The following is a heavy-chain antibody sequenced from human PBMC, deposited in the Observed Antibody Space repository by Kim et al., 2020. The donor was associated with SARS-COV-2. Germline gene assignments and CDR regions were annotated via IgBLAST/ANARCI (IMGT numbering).Heavy chain of an antibody. J-gene: IGHJ4*02. CDR1: GFTFSSYA. Sequence: GGSLRLSCAASGFTFSSYAMHWVRQAPGKGLEWVAVISYDGSNKYYADSVKGRFTISRDNSKNTLYLQMNSLRAEDTAVYYCARVEGSGWDDYWGQGTLVTVSS. CDR3: ARVEGSGWDDY. CDR2: ISYDGSNK. V-gene: IGHV3-30*04. D-gene: IGHD6-19*01.